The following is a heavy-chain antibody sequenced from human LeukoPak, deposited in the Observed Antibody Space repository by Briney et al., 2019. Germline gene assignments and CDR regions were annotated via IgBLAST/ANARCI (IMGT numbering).Heavy chain of an antibody. V-gene: IGHV3-48*01. J-gene: IGHJ4*02. CDR1: GFTFSSYS. CDR2: ISSTSSTI. D-gene: IGHD2-2*01. CDR3: ARERRCDQYYFDY. Sequence: GGSLRLSCAASGFTFSSYSMNWVRQAPGKGLEWVSYISSTSSTIYNANSVKGRSTISRENAKNTLYLQMNSLRAEDTAVYYCARERRCDQYYFDYWGQGTLVTVSS.